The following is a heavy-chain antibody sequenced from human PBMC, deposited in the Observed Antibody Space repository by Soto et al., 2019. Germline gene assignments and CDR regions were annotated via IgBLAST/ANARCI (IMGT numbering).Heavy chain of an antibody. CDR1: GGSISSYY. Sequence: SETLSLTCTVSGGSISSYYWSWIRQPPGKGLEWIGYIYYSGTTNYNPSLKSRVTISVDTSKNQLSLKLSSVTAADTAVYYCARHEVLYNWFNPWGQGTRVTVSS. CDR2: IYYSGTT. J-gene: IGHJ5*02. V-gene: IGHV4-59*08. CDR3: ARHEVLYNWFNP.